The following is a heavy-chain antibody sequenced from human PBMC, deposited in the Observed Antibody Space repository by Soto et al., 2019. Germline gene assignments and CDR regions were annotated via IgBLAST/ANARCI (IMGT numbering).Heavy chain of an antibody. Sequence: SETLSLTCTVSGGSISTYYWTWIRQSPGKGPEWIGYVYHSGTTNYNPSLERRVTMSLDTSKNQFSLKLSAVTTAATAVYYFATRPPGGPYRGFFDYWSQGTLVTVSS. CDR2: VYHSGTT. CDR1: GGSISTYY. J-gene: IGHJ4*03. V-gene: IGHV4-59*01. CDR3: ATRPPGGPYRGFFDY. D-gene: IGHD3-16*02.